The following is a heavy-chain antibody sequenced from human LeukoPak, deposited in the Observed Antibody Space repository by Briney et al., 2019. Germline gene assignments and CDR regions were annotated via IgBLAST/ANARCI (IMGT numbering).Heavy chain of an antibody. CDR1: GFTFSSYA. V-gene: IGHV4-59*01. CDR3: ARGEGREDSSSWYSN. D-gene: IGHD6-13*01. CDR2: IYHSGST. Sequence: TSGGSLRLSCAASGFTFSSYAMHWVRQAPGKGLEWIGYIYHSGSTYYNPSLKSRVTISVDRSKNQFSLKLSSVTAADTAVYYCARGEGREDSSSWYSNWGQGTLVTVSS. J-gene: IGHJ4*02.